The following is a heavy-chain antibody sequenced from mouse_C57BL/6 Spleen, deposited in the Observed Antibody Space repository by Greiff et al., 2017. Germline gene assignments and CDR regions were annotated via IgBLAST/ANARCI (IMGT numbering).Heavy chain of an antibody. J-gene: IGHJ4*01. D-gene: IGHD4-1*02. CDR3: ASNGDDYAMDY. V-gene: IGHV1-42*01. CDR2: INPSTGGT. Sequence: VQLKESGPELVKPGASVKISCKASGYSFTGYYMNWVKQSPEKSLEWIGEINPSTGGTTYNQKFKAKATLTVDKSSSTAYMQLKSLTSEDSAVYYCASNGDDYAMDYWGQGTSVTVSS. CDR1: GYSFTGYY.